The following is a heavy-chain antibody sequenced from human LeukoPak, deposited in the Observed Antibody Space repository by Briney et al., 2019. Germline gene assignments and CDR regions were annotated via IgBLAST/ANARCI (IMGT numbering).Heavy chain of an antibody. CDR3: TRDPDY. Sequence: SETLSLTCTVSGYSISSGYFWGWIRQPPGKGLEWIGSLYQSGTTYYNPSLKSRVTISVDTSKNQFSLKLSSVTAADTAVYFCTRDPDYWGQGALVTVSS. CDR1: GYSISSGYF. V-gene: IGHV4-38-2*02. J-gene: IGHJ4*02. CDR2: LYQSGTT.